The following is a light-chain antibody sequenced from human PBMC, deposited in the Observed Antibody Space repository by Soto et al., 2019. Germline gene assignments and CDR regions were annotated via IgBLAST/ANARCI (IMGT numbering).Light chain of an antibody. V-gene: IGLV2-14*01. Sequence: QSALIQPASVSGSPGQSITISCTGTSSDVGGYNYVSWYQQHPGKAPKLMIYDVSNRPSGVSNRFSGSNSGNTASLTISGLQAEDEADYYCSSYTSSSTLVVFGGGTKLTVL. J-gene: IGLJ2*01. CDR1: SSDVGGYNY. CDR2: DVS. CDR3: SSYTSSSTLVV.